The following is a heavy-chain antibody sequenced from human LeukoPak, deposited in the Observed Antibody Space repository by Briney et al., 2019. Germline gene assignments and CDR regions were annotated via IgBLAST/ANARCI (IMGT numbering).Heavy chain of an antibody. CDR3: AKGSPPGD. J-gene: IGHJ4*02. Sequence: GGSLRLSCAASGFTFSDYYMTWIRRARGKGLEWVSYISTTSGFTNYADSVRGRFTISRDNVKNSLYLQMNTLRPEDTAVYYCAKGSPPGDWGQGTLVTVSS. V-gene: IGHV3-11*05. CDR1: GFTFSDYY. CDR2: ISTTSGFT. D-gene: IGHD3-16*01.